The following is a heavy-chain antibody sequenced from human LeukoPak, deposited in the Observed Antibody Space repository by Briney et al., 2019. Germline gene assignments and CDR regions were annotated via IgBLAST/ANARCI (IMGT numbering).Heavy chain of an antibody. V-gene: IGHV3-74*01. CDR2: ATGEGSS. D-gene: IGHD3-22*01. CDR3: VRESSGHAS. CDR1: GFIFSNYW. J-gene: IGHJ5*02. Sequence: GGSLRLSCAASGFIFSNYWMHWVRQHPGKEPVWVARATGEGSSIYADSVKGRFTIPRDNAKNRVSLQMNSLRVEDTGVYYCVRESSGHASWGQGTLVTVSS.